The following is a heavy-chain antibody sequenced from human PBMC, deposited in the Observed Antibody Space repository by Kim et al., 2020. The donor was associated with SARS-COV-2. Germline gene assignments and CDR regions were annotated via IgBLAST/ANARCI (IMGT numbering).Heavy chain of an antibody. D-gene: IGHD6-19*01. Sequence: GGSLRLSCAASGFTFSSYAMSWVRQAPGKGLEWVSAISGSGGSTYYADSVKGRFTISRDNSKNTLYLQMNSLRAEDTAVYYCAKDGTVAGTPTYFDYWGQGTLVTVSS. CDR2: ISGSGGST. J-gene: IGHJ4*02. CDR1: GFTFSSYA. CDR3: AKDGTVAGTPTYFDY. V-gene: IGHV3-23*01.